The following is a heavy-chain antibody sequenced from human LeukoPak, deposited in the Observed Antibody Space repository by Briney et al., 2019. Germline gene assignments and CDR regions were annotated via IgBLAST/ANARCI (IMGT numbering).Heavy chain of an antibody. CDR2: IYSCGST. J-gene: IGHJ1*01. CDR1: GVTVSSNY. D-gene: IGHD2-2*01. V-gene: IGHV3-66*01. Sequence: PGGSLRLSCAASGVTVSSNYMSWVRQAPGKGLEWVSVIYSCGSTYYADSVKGRFTISRDNSKNTLYLQMNSLRAEDTAVYYCATYSSSNGREFQYWGQGTLVTVSS. CDR3: ATYSSSNGREFQY.